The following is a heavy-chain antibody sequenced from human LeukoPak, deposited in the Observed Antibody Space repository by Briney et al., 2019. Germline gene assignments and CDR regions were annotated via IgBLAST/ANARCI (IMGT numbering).Heavy chain of an antibody. CDR2: INHSGST. V-gene: IGHV4-34*01. D-gene: IGHD5-18*01. Sequence: TSETLSLTCAVYGGSFSGYYWSWIRQPPGKGLEWIGEINHSGSTNYNPSLKSRVTISVDTSKNQFSLKLSSVTAADTAVYYCARGRPGYSYGYSEDYWGQGTLVTVSS. CDR3: ARGRPGYSYGYSEDY. J-gene: IGHJ4*02. CDR1: GGSFSGYY.